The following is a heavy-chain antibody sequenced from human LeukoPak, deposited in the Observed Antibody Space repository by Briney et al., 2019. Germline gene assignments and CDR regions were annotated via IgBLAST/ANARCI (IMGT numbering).Heavy chain of an antibody. D-gene: IGHD2-2*02. CDR1: GFTFTNCA. V-gene: IGHV3-23*01. J-gene: IGHJ4*02. CDR2: VSGSGGST. Sequence: GGSLRLSCVASGFTFTNCAMSWVRQAPGKGLEWVSDVSGSGGSTYCADSVKGRFTISRDNSKNTLYLQMNSLRAEDTAIYYCAKEERYCSSISCYNDYWGQGTLVTVSS. CDR3: AKEERYCSSISCYNDY.